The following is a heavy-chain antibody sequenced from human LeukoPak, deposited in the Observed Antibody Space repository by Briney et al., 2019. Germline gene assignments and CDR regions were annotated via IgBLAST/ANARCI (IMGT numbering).Heavy chain of an antibody. CDR3: AREKFRFLEWLHYYGMDV. CDR1: GFTFSSYS. D-gene: IGHD3-3*01. Sequence: KPGGSLRLSCAASGFTFSSYSMNWVRQAPGKGLEWVSSISSSSSYIYYAHSVKGRFTISRDNAKNSLYLQMNSLRAEDTAVYYCAREKFRFLEWLHYYGMDVWGQGTTVTVSS. J-gene: IGHJ6*02. V-gene: IGHV3-21*01. CDR2: ISSSSSYI.